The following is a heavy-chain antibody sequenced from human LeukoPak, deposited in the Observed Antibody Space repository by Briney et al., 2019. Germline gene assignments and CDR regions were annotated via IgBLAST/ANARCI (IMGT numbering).Heavy chain of an antibody. CDR1: GFTFSSYW. V-gene: IGHV3-7*04. CDR2: IKQDGSEK. D-gene: IGHD6-13*01. CDR3: ARSKYSSSWYYSYYGMDV. Sequence: GGSLRLSCAASGFTFSSYWMSWVRQAPGKGLEWVANIKQDGSEKYYVDSVKGRFTISRDNAKNSLYLQMNSLRAEDTAVYYCARSKYSSSWYYSYYGMDVWGQGTTVTVSS. J-gene: IGHJ6*01.